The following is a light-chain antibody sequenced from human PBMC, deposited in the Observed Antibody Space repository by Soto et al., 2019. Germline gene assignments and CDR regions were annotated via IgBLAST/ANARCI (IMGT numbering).Light chain of an antibody. J-gene: IGKJ2*01. V-gene: IGKV3-15*01. CDR1: QSVSSN. Sequence: EIVLTQSPATLSVSPGERATLSCRASQSVSSNLAWYQQKPGQAPRLLIYGASTRATGIPARFSGSGSGTEIALTISSLQSADLAVYYCEQYNNWPPYTFGQGTKLEIK. CDR2: GAS. CDR3: EQYNNWPPYT.